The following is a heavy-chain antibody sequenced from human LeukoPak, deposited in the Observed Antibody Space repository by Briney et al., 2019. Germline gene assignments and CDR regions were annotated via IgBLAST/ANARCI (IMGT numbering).Heavy chain of an antibody. CDR2: ISYDGSNK. J-gene: IGHJ4*02. V-gene: IGHV3-30-3*01. CDR1: GFTFSSYA. Sequence: GGSLRLSCAASGFTFSSYAMHWVRQAPGKGLEWVAVISYDGSNKYYADSVKGRFTISRDNSKNTPYLQMNSLRAEDTAVYYCARDRSRIVGATQFDYWGQGTLVTVSS. D-gene: IGHD1-26*01. CDR3: ARDRSRIVGATQFDY.